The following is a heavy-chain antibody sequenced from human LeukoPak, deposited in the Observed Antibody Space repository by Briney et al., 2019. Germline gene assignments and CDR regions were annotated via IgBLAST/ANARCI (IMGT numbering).Heavy chain of an antibody. D-gene: IGHD3-22*01. Sequence: GGSLRLSCAAPGFTFRRDDMHWVRHPTGKGLEWVSGVGNAADTYYPGSVKGRITISRENAKNSLFLQMNSLRAEDTAVYYCARESDYYDSSGVGSYYFDYWGQGTLVTVSS. J-gene: IGHJ4*02. CDR3: ARESDYYDSSGVGSYYFDY. CDR2: VGNAADT. CDR1: GFTFRRDD. V-gene: IGHV3-13*04.